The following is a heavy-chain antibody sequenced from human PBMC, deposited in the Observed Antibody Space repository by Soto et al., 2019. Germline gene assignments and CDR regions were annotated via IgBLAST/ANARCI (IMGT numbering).Heavy chain of an antibody. CDR1: GGSFSSYA. CDR3: ARVIGGSGWYGSFGS. V-gene: IGHV1-69*01. D-gene: IGHD6-19*01. CDR2: IIPMFGTP. J-gene: IGHJ4*02. Sequence: QVQLMQSGAEVTKPGSSVTVSCKASGGSFSSYAINWVRQAPGQGLEWMGGIIPMFGTPNYAQKFQGRVTITADESTNTAYMELGSLRSEDTAVYYCARVIGGSGWYGSFGSWGQGTLVTVSS.